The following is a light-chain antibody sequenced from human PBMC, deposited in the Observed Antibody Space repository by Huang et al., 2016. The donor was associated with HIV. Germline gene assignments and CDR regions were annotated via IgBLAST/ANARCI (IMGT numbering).Light chain of an antibody. V-gene: IGKV1-39*01. Sequence: DIQMTQSPSSLSASVGDRVTITCRASQSIHTYLNWFQQKPGKAPKVLISAASTLQSGVPSRFSGGGAGTHFTLTITSLQPEDFATCYCQQTYTGVTFGQGTKVEIK. CDR1: QSIHTY. CDR3: QQTYTGVT. CDR2: AAS. J-gene: IGKJ1*01.